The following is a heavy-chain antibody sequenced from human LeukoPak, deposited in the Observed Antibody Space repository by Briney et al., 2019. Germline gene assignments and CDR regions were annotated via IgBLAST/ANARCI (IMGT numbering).Heavy chain of an antibody. D-gene: IGHD3-3*01. J-gene: IGHJ6*02. V-gene: IGHV1-2*02. CDR3: ARVEDSRITVFEVVISGMDV. Sequence: GASVTVSFTASGYTFTVYYMHWVRQAHGQGLEWVGWINPNSGGTNYAQKFQGRVTITRDTSISTAYMELSRLRSDDTAVYYCARVEDSRITVFEVVISGMDVWGQGTTVTVSS. CDR2: INPNSGGT. CDR1: GYTFTVYY.